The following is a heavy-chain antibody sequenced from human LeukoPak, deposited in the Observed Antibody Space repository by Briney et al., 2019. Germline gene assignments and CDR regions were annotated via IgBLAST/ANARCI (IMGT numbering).Heavy chain of an antibody. V-gene: IGHV1-2*02. CDR1: GYTFTGYY. D-gene: IGHD4-17*01. J-gene: IGHJ6*02. CDR2: MNPNTGVT. CDR3: ARDRTTVTTGYYGMDV. Sequence: GASVKVSCKASGYTFTGYYMHWARQAPGQGLEWMGWMNPNTGVTNYAQKFQGRVTLTRDTSIITAYMELTRLRSDDTAMYYCARDRTTVTTGYYGMDVWGQGTTLTVSS.